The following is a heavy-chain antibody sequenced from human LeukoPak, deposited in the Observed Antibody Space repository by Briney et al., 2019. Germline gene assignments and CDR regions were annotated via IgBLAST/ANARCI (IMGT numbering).Heavy chain of an antibody. V-gene: IGHV3-21*01. J-gene: IGHJ4*02. CDR3: ARDQSGSYRH. Sequence: GGSLRLSCAASGFIFSIYSMSWVRQAPGKGLEWVSSISSSSSYIYYADAVKGRFTISRDNAKNSLYLTMNSLRAEDPAVYYCARDQSGSYRHWGQGTLVTVSS. CDR2: ISSSSSYI. CDR1: GFIFSIYS. D-gene: IGHD1-26*01.